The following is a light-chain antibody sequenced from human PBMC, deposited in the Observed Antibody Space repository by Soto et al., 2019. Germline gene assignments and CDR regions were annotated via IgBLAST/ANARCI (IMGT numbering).Light chain of an antibody. CDR1: QSVSSRY. CDR3: QQFSSYPLT. Sequence: IVFTPSPGTLSLYPGERATLSCRAIQSVSSRYLAWYQQKPGRSPRLLIYDASSRATGIPDRFSGGGSGTDFTLTISRLEPEDFAVYYCQQFSSYPLTFGGG. V-gene: IGKV3-20*01. CDR2: DAS. J-gene: IGKJ4*01.